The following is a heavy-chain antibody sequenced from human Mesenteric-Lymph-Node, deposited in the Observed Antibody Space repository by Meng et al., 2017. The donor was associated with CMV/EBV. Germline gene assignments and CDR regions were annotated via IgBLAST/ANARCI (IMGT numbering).Heavy chain of an antibody. CDR1: GFTFNSFA. CDR3: AKGGWPNYYYYGMDA. Sequence: GGSLRLSCAASGFTFNSFAMTWVRQAPGKGLEWVSTISGSGGGTYYADSVKGRFTISRDNYKNTLYLQMNSLRAEDTAVYYCAKGGWPNYYYYGMDAWGLGTTVTVSS. V-gene: IGHV3-23*01. J-gene: IGHJ6*02. D-gene: IGHD5-24*01. CDR2: ISGSGGGT.